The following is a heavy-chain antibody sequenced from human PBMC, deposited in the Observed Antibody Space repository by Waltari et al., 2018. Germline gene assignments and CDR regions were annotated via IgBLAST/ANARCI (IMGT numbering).Heavy chain of an antibody. J-gene: IGHJ4*02. V-gene: IGHV3-23*01. CDR2: ISGSGGTT. D-gene: IGHD3-3*01. CDR1: GFLFTGYA. CDR3: AKTQDFDFWSGSYFDH. Sequence: EVQLLESGGGLVQPGGSLRLSCAASGFLFTGYAMSWVRQAPGKGLEWVSGISGSGGTTYYAASVKGRLTISRDNSNDTVYLQMNSLTAEDTAVYYCAKTQDFDFWSGSYFDHWGQGALVNVFS.